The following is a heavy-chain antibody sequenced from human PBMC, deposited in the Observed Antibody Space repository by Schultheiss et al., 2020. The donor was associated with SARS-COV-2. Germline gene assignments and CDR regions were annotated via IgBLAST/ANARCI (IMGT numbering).Heavy chain of an antibody. CDR3: TRNSTSSGWFDP. CDR2: IRSKARNYAT. Sequence: GESLKISCVTSGFSFSGSGIYWVRQASGKGLEWVGRIRSKARNYATTYAASVKGRFIISRDESRNTSYLQMNSLKIEDTAVYYCTRNSTSSGWFDPWGQGTLVTASS. V-gene: IGHV3-73*01. CDR1: GFSFSGSG. D-gene: IGHD6-6*01. J-gene: IGHJ5*02.